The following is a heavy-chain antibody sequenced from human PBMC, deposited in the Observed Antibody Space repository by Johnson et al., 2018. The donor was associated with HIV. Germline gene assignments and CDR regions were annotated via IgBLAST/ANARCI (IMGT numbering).Heavy chain of an antibody. V-gene: IGHV3-20*04. CDR3: ARGVQQFGAPGAFDI. CDR2: INWNGGST. CDR1: GFTFDDYD. J-gene: IGHJ3*02. Sequence: VQLAESGGGVVRPGGSLRLSCAASGFTFDDYDMSWVRQAPGKGLEWVSGINWNGGSTTYADSMKGRFTISRDNAKDSLYLQMNSLRAEETALYYCARGVQQFGAPGAFDIWGQGTVVTVSS. D-gene: IGHD3-16*01.